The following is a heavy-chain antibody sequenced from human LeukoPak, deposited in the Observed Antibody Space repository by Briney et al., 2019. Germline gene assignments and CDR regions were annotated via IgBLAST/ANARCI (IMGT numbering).Heavy chain of an antibody. CDR1: GYSFTSYW. D-gene: IGHD1-26*01. Sequence: GESLKISCKGSGYSFTSYWIGWVRQMPGKGLEWMGIIYPGDSDTRYSPSFQGQVTISADKSISTAYLQWGSLKASDTAMYYCARHVEQGWENNWFDPWGQGTLVTVSS. CDR3: ARHVEQGWENNWFDP. CDR2: IYPGDSDT. V-gene: IGHV5-51*01. J-gene: IGHJ5*02.